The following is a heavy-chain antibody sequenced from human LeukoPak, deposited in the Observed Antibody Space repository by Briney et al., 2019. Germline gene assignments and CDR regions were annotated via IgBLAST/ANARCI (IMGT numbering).Heavy chain of an antibody. J-gene: IGHJ6*04. D-gene: IGHD6-25*01. CDR1: GGSLIRYD. Sequence: PSETLSLTCTLAGGSLIRYDCSWVRQPPGKGLEWIGSIYYSGDTYYNPSLKSRRVTIAVDTSKNQFSLRLSSVTAAHTAVYYCARHQRPYNHCVVVCGKGATVTVSS. CDR3: ARHQRPYNHCVVV. V-gene: IGHV4-39*01. CDR2: IYYSGDT.